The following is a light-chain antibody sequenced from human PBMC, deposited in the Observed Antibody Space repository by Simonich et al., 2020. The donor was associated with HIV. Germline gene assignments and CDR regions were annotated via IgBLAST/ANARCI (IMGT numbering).Light chain of an antibody. Sequence: EIVLTQSPATLSLSPGERAALSCRASQSVGSYLAWYRQKPGQAPRLLIYGASTRATGIPARFSGSGSGTEFTLTIMRLQSEDFAVYYCQQYNKWPLFFGQGTKLEIK. J-gene: IGKJ2*01. CDR3: QQYNKWPLF. CDR1: QSVGSY. CDR2: GAS. V-gene: IGKV3-15*01.